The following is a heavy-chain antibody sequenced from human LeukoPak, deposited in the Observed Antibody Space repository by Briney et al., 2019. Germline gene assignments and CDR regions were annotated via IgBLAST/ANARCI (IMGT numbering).Heavy chain of an antibody. D-gene: IGHD3-10*01. CDR2: ISYDGSNK. V-gene: IGHV3-30*03. Sequence: GGSLRLSCAASGFIFSSYGMHWVRQAPGKGLEWVAVISYDGSNKYYADSVKGRFTISRDNSKNTLYLQMNSLRAEDTAVYYCARDGPGGAYFDYWGQGTLVTVSS. CDR1: GFIFSSYG. CDR3: ARDGPGGAYFDY. J-gene: IGHJ4*02.